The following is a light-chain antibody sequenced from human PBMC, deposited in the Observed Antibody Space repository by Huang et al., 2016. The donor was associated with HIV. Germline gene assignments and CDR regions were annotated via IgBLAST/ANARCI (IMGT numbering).Light chain of an antibody. CDR3: QQYYTTPYT. V-gene: IGKV4-1*01. CDR1: QSVLYSSNNKNY. Sequence: DIVMMQSPDSLAVSLGERATINCKSSQSVLYSSNNKNYLGWDQQKPGQPPKLLIYWASTRESGVPDRFSGSGSGTDFSLTISSLQAEDVAVYFCQQYYTTPYTFGQGTKLEI. CDR2: WAS. J-gene: IGKJ2*01.